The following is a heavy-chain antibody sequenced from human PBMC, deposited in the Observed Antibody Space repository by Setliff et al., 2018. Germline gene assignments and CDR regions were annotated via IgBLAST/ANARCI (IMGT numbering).Heavy chain of an antibody. V-gene: IGHV3-NL1*01. Sequence: PGESLKISCAASGFTFSTYRMHWVRQAPGKGLEWVSGINWNGVKTDYAESLKGRFTISRDNSKNTLYLQMNSLRAEDTAVYYCAKGSGYNLGGWYYYYMDVWGKGTTVTVS. CDR2: INWNGVKT. CDR1: GFTFSTYR. J-gene: IGHJ6*03. D-gene: IGHD5-12*01. CDR3: AKGSGYNLGGWYYYYMDV.